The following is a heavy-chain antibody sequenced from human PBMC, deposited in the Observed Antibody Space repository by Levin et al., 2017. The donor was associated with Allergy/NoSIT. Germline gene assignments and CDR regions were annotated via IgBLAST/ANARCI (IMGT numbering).Heavy chain of an antibody. CDR1: GGSISSGGYY. CDR3: ARVSRERDSSSSAAFDI. CDR2: IYYSGST. D-gene: IGHD6-6*01. J-gene: IGHJ3*02. Sequence: SETLSLTCTVSGGSISSGGYYWSWIRQHPGKGLEWIGYIYYSGSTYYNPSLKSRVTISVDTSKNQFSLKLSSVTAADTAVYYCARVSRERDSSSSAAFDIWGQGTMVTVSS. V-gene: IGHV4-31*03.